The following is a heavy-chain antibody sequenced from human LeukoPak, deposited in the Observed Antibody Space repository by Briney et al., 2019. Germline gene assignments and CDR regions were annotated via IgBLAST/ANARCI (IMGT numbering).Heavy chain of an antibody. D-gene: IGHD4-11*01. CDR3: ASGYSNYGGIFDY. CDR1: GGSISSYY. Sequence: PSETLSLTCTVSGGSISSYYWSWIRQPPGKGLEWIGYIYYSGSTNYNPSLKSRVTISVDTSKNQFSLKLSSVTAADTAAYYCASGYSNYGGIFDYWGQGTLVTVPS. CDR2: IYYSGST. V-gene: IGHV4-59*01. J-gene: IGHJ4*02.